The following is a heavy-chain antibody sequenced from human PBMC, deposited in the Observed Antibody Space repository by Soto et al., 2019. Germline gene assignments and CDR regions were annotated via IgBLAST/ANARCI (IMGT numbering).Heavy chain of an antibody. Sequence: QLQLQESGPGLVKPSETLSLTCTVSGGSISSSSYYWGWIRQPPGKGLEWIGSIYYSGSTYYNPSFKSRVTISVDKSKNQFSLKLSSVTAADRAVYYCARVAYCGGECTPICDYWGKGTLVTVSS. V-gene: IGHV4-39*01. CDR3: ARVAYCGGECTPICDY. J-gene: IGHJ4*02. D-gene: IGHD2-21*01. CDR1: GGSISSSSYY. CDR2: IYYSGST.